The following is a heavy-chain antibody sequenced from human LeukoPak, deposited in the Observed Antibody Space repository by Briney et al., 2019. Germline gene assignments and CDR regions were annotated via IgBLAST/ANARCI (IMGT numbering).Heavy chain of an antibody. D-gene: IGHD4-23*01. CDR2: MNPNSGNT. CDR1: GYTFTSYG. J-gene: IGHJ5*02. CDR3: ARDYGGNSGWFDP. V-gene: IGHV1-8*02. Sequence: ASVKVSCKASGYTFTSYGISWVRQATGQGLEWIGWMNPNSGNTGYAQKFQGRVTLTRSTSISTAYMELRSLTSEDTAVYYCARDYGGNSGWFDPWGQGTLVTVSS.